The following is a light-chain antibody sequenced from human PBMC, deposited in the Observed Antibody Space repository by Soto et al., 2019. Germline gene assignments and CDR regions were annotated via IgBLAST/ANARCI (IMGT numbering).Light chain of an antibody. J-gene: IGKJ4*01. CDR3: QQNRSFPLT. V-gene: IGKV1-12*01. Sequence: DIPVTQSPSSVSASVGDRVTITCRASQAITSWLAWYQQKPGRAPKLLIYSASSLQSGAPSRFTGSGSGTDFSLTITSLQPDDAAVYYCQQNRSFPLTFGGGTKVEI. CDR2: SAS. CDR1: QAITSW.